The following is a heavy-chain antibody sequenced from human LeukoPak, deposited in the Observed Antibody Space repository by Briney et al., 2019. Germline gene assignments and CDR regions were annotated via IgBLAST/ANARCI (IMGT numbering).Heavy chain of an antibody. CDR1: GFTFSNYW. V-gene: IGHV3-7*01. CDR3: ARRGLVVTATYYFDY. D-gene: IGHD2-21*02. CDR2: IKRDGSEK. Sequence: GGSLRLSCAASGFTFSNYWMGWVRQAPGKGLDWLANIKRDGSEKYYADSVKGRFTISRDNAKNSLYLQMNSLSAEDTAMYYCARRGLVVTATYYFDYWGQGTLVTVSS. J-gene: IGHJ4*02.